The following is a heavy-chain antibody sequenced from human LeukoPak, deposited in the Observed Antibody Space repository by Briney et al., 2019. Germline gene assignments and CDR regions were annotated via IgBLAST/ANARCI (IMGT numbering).Heavy chain of an antibody. V-gene: IGHV4-34*01. J-gene: IGHJ4*02. D-gene: IGHD5-24*01. CDR2: INHSGST. Sequence: SETLSLTYAVYGGSFSGYYWSWIRQPPGKGLEWIGEINHSGSTNYNPSLKSRVTISVDTSKNQFSLKLSSVTAADTAVYYCARGNSQRWLQFRYWGQGTLVTVSS. CDR3: ARGNSQRWLQFRY. CDR1: GGSFSGYY.